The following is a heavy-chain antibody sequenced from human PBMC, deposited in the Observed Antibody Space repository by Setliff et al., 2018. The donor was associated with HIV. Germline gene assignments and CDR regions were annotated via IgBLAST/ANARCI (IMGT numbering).Heavy chain of an antibody. D-gene: IGHD6-19*01. CDR1: GGTFSSFA. CDR2: IIPIFGTG. J-gene: IGHJ6*03. V-gene: IGHV1-69*13. Sequence: SVKVSCKASGGTFSSFAISWVRQAPGQGLEWMGGIIPIFGTGNYAQKFQGRLTITADESTSTAYMELSSLTSEDTAVYYCARVREGYESSGFYVYYYYYMDLWGKGTTVTVSS. CDR3: ARVREGYESSGFYVYYYYYMDL.